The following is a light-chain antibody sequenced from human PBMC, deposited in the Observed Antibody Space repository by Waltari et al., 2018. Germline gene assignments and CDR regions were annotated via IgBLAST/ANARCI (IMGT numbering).Light chain of an antibody. J-gene: IGKJ4*01. Sequence: EIVLTQSPGTLSLPPGERAPLSCRASQSISNSYLAWYQQKPGQAPRLLIYGVSSRATGITDRFSGSGSGTDFTLAISRLEPEDFAVYHCQQYESSPPVTFGGGTKVEIK. CDR3: QQYESSPPVT. V-gene: IGKV3-20*01. CDR2: GVS. CDR1: QSISNSY.